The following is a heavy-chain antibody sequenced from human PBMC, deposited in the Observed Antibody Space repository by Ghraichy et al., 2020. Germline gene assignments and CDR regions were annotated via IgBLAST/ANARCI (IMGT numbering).Heavy chain of an antibody. D-gene: IGHD3-3*01. Sequence: SQTLSLTCTVSGGSISSGGYYWSWIRQHPGKGLEWIGYIYYSGSTYYNPSLKSRVTISVDTSKNQFSLKLSSVTAADTAVYYCATREGPYYDFWSGYLPPPYSYYGMDVWGQGTTVTVSS. CDR3: ATREGPYYDFWSGYLPPPYSYYGMDV. V-gene: IGHV4-31*03. CDR2: IYYSGST. CDR1: GGSISSGGYY. J-gene: IGHJ6*02.